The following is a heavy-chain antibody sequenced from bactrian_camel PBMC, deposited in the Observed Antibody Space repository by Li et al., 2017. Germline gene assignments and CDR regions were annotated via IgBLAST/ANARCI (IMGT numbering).Heavy chain of an antibody. CDR3: ASAAYNSNWSRLEKRYYKY. D-gene: IGHD6*01. CDR1: EDVYSRNSPC. Sequence: VQLVESGGGSVQAGGSLRLSCGASEDVYSRNSPCMGWFRQAPGKEREMVAAIYTGDGTTSYAASVKGRFAISKDNARNTLALQMNSLKPEDSAMYYCASAAYNSNWSRLEKRYYKYWGQGTQVTVS. V-gene: IGHV3S54*01. CDR2: IYTGDGTT. J-gene: IGHJ4*01.